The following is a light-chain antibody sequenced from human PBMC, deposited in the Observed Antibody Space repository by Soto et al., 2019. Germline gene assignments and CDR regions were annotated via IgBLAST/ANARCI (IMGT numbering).Light chain of an antibody. CDR1: QSISSW. V-gene: IGKV1-5*01. Sequence: DIQMTPSPSTLSASVVDRVTITCRASQSISSWLAWYQQKPGKAPNLLIYDASSLESGVPSRFSGSGSGTDFTLTISRLEPEDFAVYYCQQYGSSPRTFGQGTKVDIK. CDR2: DAS. J-gene: IGKJ1*01. CDR3: QQYGSSPRT.